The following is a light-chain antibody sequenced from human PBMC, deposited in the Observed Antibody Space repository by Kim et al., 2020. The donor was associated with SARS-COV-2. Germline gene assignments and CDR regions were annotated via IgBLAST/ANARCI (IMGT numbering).Light chain of an antibody. J-gene: IGLJ3*02. CDR1: SGSSASNY. CDR3: QSYDSSNSWV. Sequence: KTVTISCTRSSGSSASNYVQWYQQRPGSAPTTVIYEDNQRPSGVPDRFSGSIDSSSNSASLTISGLKTEDEADDYCQSYDSSNSWVFGGGTQLTVL. CDR2: EDN. V-gene: IGLV6-57*03.